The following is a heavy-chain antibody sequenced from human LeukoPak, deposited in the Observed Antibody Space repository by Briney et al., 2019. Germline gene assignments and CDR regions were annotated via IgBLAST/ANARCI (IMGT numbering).Heavy chain of an antibody. J-gene: IGHJ4*02. Sequence: ASVKVSCKASGYTFTSYYMHWVRQAPGQGLEWMGIINPSGGSTSYAQKFQGRVTMTRDTSTSTVYMELSSLRSEDTAVYYCAREVDCSSTSCYNFRSGNNDYWGRGTLVTVSS. D-gene: IGHD2-2*02. CDR1: GYTFTSYY. CDR2: INPSGGST. V-gene: IGHV1-46*01. CDR3: AREVDCSSTSCYNFRSGNNDY.